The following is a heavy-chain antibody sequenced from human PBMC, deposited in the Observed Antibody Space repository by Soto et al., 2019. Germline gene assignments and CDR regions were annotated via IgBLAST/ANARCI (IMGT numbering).Heavy chain of an antibody. J-gene: IGHJ5*01. CDR2: IITVFGTA. V-gene: IGHV1-69*01. CDR3: ARDRWGSYSFDS. CDR1: GCVFRNYA. Sequence: QVQLVQSGAEVKKPGSSVKVSCKASGCVFRNYAINWVRQAPGQGLEWMGGIITVFGTADYPQKVQGRVTITADESTTTAYLELTSLKTEDTAVYFCARDRWGSYSFDSWGQGTLVTVAS. D-gene: IGHD1-26*01.